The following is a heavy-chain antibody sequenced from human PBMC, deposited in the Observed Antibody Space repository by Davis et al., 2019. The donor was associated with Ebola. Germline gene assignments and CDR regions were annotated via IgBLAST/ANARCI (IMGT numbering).Heavy chain of an antibody. CDR3: ARGGTLVPAAI. CDR1: GVTFSNYW. CDR2: INSDGSNT. J-gene: IGHJ4*02. D-gene: IGHD2-2*02. V-gene: IGHV3-74*01. Sequence: GESLKISCAASGVTFSNYWINWVRQVPGTGLVWVSRINSDGSNTNYADSVKGRFTISRDNAKNSLYLQMNSLRAEDTAVYYCARGGTLVPAAIGGQGTLVTVSS.